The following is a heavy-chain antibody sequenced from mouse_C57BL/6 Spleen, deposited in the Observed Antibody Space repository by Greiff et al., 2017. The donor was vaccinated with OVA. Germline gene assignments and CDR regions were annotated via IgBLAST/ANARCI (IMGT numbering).Heavy chain of an antibody. CDR1: GYTFTSYW. J-gene: IGHJ3*01. Sequence: QVHVKQSGAELVRPGSSVKLSCKASGYTFTSYWMHWVKQRPIQGLEWIGNIDPSDSETHYNQKFKDKATLTVDKSSSTAYMQLSSLTSEDSAVYYCARDYDYDGAWFAYWGQGTLVTVSA. CDR2: IDPSDSET. CDR3: ARDYDYDGAWFAY. V-gene: IGHV1-52*01. D-gene: IGHD2-4*01.